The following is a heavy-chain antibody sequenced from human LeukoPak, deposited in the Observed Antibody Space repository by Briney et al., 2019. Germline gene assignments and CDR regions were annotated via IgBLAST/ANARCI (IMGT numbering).Heavy chain of an antibody. CDR3: VRDVDPGGAFDI. J-gene: IGHJ3*02. CDR2: IIPILGIA. CDR1: GGTFSSYA. V-gene: IGHV1-69*04. Sequence: GASVKVSCKASGGTFSSYAISWVRQAPGQGLEWMGRIIPILGIANYAQKFQGRVTITADKSTSTAYMELSSLRSEDTAVYYCVRDVDPGGAFDIWGQGTMVTVSS. D-gene: IGHD3-10*01.